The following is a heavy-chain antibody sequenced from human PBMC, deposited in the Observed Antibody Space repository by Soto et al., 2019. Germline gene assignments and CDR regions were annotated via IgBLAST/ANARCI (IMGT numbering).Heavy chain of an antibody. V-gene: IGHV3-33*01. D-gene: IGHD2-15*01. CDR2: IWYDGSNK. Sequence: QVQLVESGGGVVQPGRSLRLSCAASGFTFSSYGMHWVRQAPGKGLEWVAVIWYDGSNKYYADSVKGRFTISRDNSKNTLYLQMNSLRAEDTAVYYCAIVGCSGGSCYSFFDYWGQGTLVTVSS. CDR3: AIVGCSGGSCYSFFDY. J-gene: IGHJ4*02. CDR1: GFTFSSYG.